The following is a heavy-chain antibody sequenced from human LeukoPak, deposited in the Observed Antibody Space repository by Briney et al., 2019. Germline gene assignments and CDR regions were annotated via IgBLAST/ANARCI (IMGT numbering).Heavy chain of an antibody. V-gene: IGHV3-7*01. D-gene: IGHD6-13*01. J-gene: IGHJ4*02. CDR1: GFTFSTYW. CDR2: IKQDGSEK. CDR3: ARDSAGNDY. Sequence: GGSLRLSCAASGFTFSTYWMSRVRQAPGKGLEWVANIKQDGSEKYYIDSVRGRFTISRDNAKNSLYLQMNSLRAEDTAMYYCARDSAGNDYWGQGTLVTVSS.